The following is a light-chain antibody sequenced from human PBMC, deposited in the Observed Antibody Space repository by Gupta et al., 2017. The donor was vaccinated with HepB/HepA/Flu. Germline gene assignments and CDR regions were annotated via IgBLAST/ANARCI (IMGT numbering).Light chain of an antibody. J-gene: IGKJ1*01. CDR2: RAS. V-gene: IGKV1-5*03. Sequence: DVQMTQSPSTLSASVGDRVTITCRASQSIGTWLAWYQQRPGKAPKLLIYRASSLESGVPSRFSGSGSGTEFTLTIDNLQPDDFATYYCQQYDDLWTFGHGTKV. CDR3: QQYDDLWT. CDR1: QSIGTW.